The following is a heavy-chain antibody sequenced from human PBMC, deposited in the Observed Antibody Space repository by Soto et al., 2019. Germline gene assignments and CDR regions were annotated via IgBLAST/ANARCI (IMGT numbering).Heavy chain of an antibody. D-gene: IGHD2-2*02. J-gene: IGHJ6*02. Sequence: SVKVSCKASGGTFSSYAISWVRQAPGQGLEWMGGIIPIFGTANYAQKFQGRVTITADESTSTAYMELSSLRSEDTAVYYCARGGRRSAGTYCSSTSCYTRHYYYRMDVWGQVNTVTVYS. V-gene: IGHV1-69*13. CDR1: GGTFSSYA. CDR3: ARGGRRSAGTYCSSTSCYTRHYYYRMDV. CDR2: IIPIFGTA.